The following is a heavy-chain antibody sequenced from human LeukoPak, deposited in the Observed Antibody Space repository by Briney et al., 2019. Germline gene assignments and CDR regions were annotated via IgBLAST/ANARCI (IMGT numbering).Heavy chain of an antibody. Sequence: SGTLSLTCAVSGGSISSSNWWSWVRQPPGKGQEWSGEIYHSGSTNYNPSLKSRVTISVDTSKNQFSLKLSSVTAADTAVYYRARARVVPAASNAFDIWGQGTMVTVSS. V-gene: IGHV4-4*02. CDR3: ARARVVPAASNAFDI. CDR2: IYHSGST. J-gene: IGHJ3*02. CDR1: GGSISSSNW. D-gene: IGHD2-2*01.